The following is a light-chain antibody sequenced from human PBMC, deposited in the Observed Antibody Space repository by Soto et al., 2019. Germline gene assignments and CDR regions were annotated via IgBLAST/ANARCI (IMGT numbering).Light chain of an antibody. J-gene: IGLJ1*01. CDR3: SSYTSISTLYV. V-gene: IGLV2-14*01. CDR1: NSDVGGYNY. Sequence: QSALTQPASMSGSPGQSITISCTGTNSDVGGYNYVSWYQQHPGKAPELMIYEVSHRPSGVSNRFSGSKSDNTASLTISGLQAEDEAGYYCSSYTSISTLYVFGTGTKVTVL. CDR2: EVS.